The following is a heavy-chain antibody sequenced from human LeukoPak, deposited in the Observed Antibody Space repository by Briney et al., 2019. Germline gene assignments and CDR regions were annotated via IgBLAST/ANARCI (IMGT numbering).Heavy chain of an antibody. V-gene: IGHV1-18*01. J-gene: IGHJ6*02. CDR1: GYTFTNYG. CDR2: TCAYNGNT. CDR3: ARYSGTYHDYYYYGMDV. D-gene: IGHD1-26*01. Sequence: ASVKVSCKASGYTFTNYGISWVRQAPGQGLEWMGWTCAYNGNTKYAQKLQGRVTMTTDTSTSTAYMELRSLRSDDTAVYYCARYSGTYHDYYYYGMDVWGQGTTVTVSS.